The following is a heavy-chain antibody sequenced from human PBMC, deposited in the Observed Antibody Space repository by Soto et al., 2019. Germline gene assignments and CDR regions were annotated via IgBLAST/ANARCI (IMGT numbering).Heavy chain of an antibody. D-gene: IGHD6-25*01. CDR1: GFTFSSYG. V-gene: IGHV3-33*01. CDR2: IWYDGSNK. CDR3: ARSASAALANDAFDI. Sequence: QVQLVESGGGVVQPGRSLRLSCAASGFTFSSYGMHWVRQAPGKGLEWVAVIWYDGSNKYYADSVKGRFTISRDNSKNTLYLQMNSLRAEDTAVYYCARSASAALANDAFDIWGQGTMVTVSS. J-gene: IGHJ3*02.